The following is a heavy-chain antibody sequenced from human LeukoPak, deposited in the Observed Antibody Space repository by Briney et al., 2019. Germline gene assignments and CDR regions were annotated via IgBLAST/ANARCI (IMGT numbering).Heavy chain of an antibody. J-gene: IGHJ3*02. CDR3: ARQLTYCSSTSCYRDAFDI. CDR1: GYTFTSYG. Sequence: ASVKVSCKASGYTFTSYGISWVRQAPGQGLEWMGWISAYNGNTNYAQKLQGRVTMTTDTSTSTAYMELRSLRFDDTAVYYCARQLTYCSSTSCYRDAFDIWGQGTMVTVSS. V-gene: IGHV1-18*01. D-gene: IGHD2-2*01. CDR2: ISAYNGNT.